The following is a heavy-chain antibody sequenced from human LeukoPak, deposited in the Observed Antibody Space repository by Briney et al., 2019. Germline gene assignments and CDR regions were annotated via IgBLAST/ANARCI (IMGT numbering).Heavy chain of an antibody. CDR3: ARSMEWELLFFDY. Sequence: SETLSLTCTVSGGSISSSSYYWGWIRQPPGKGLEWIGSIYYSGSTYYNPSLKSRVTISVDTSKNQFSLKLSSVTAADTAVYYCARSMEWELLFFDYWGQGTLVTVSS. V-gene: IGHV4-39*07. D-gene: IGHD1-26*01. CDR2: IYYSGST. CDR1: GGSISSSSYY. J-gene: IGHJ4*02.